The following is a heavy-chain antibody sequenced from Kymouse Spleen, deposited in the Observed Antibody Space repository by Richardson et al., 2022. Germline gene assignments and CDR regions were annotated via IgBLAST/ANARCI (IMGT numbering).Heavy chain of an antibody. CDR2: IWYDGSNK. D-gene: IGHD3-10*01. Sequence: QVQLVESGGGVVQPGRSLRLSCAASGFTFSSYGMHWVRQAPGKGLEWVAVIWYDGSNKYYADSVKGRFTISRDNSKNTLYLQMNSLRAEDTAVYYCAREGLLWFGELL*LVRPLGPGNPGHRLL. J-gene: IGHJ5*02. CDR1: GFTFSSYG. V-gene: IGHV3-33*01. CDR3: AREGLLWFGELL*LVRP.